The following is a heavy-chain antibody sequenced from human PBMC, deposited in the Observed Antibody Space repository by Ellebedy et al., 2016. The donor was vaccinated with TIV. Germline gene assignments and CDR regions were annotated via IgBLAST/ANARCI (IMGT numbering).Heavy chain of an antibody. CDR3: VRWGDYEGWDL. J-gene: IGHJ5*02. Sequence: GESLKISCAGSGFNFGAYSINWVRQAPGKGLEWLSYIAGRTSLIYYADSVKGRFTISRDNAKNSAFLELNSLRVEDTAMYYCVRWGDYEGWDLWGQGTLVTVSS. CDR1: GFNFGAYS. CDR2: IAGRTSLI. V-gene: IGHV3-48*04. D-gene: IGHD4-17*01.